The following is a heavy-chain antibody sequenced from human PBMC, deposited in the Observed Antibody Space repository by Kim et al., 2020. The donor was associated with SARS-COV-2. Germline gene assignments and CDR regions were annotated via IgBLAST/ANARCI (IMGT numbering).Heavy chain of an antibody. CDR2: ISSSSSYI. J-gene: IGHJ6*02. V-gene: IGHV3-21*01. CDR3: ARVGSVRQQRDYYYYYGMDV. Sequence: GGSLRLSCAASGFTFSSYSMNWVRQAPGKGLEWVSSISSSSSYIYYADSVKGRFTISRDNAKNSLYLQMNSLRAEDTAVYYCARVGSVRQQRDYYYYYGMDVWGPGATVTVSS. D-gene: IGHD6-13*01. CDR1: GFTFSSYS.